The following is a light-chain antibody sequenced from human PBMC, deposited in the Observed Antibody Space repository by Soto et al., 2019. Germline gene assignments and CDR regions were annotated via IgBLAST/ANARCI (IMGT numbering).Light chain of an antibody. CDR2: GAS. V-gene: IGKV3-20*01. Sequence: EIVLTQSPGTLSLSPGERATLSCRASQSVSSSYLAWYQQQPGQAPRLLMYGASSRATGIPDRFSGSGSGTDFTLTISSLQSEDFAVYYCQQYNNWPWTFGQGTKVDI. J-gene: IGKJ1*01. CDR3: QQYNNWPWT. CDR1: QSVSSSY.